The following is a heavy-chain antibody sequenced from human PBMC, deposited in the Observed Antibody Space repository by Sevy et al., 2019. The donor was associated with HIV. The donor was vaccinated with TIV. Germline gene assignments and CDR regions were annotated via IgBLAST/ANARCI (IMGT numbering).Heavy chain of an antibody. CDR3: ARARPRDCSSTSCPAKKYYYYYYGMDV. CDR1: GFTFSSYA. J-gene: IGHJ6*02. V-gene: IGHV3-30-3*01. Sequence: GGSLRLSCAASGFTFSSYAMHWVRQAPGKGLEWVAVISYDGSNKYYADSVKGRFPISRDNSKNTLYLQMNSLRAEDTAVYYCARARPRDCSSTSCPAKKYYYYYYGMDVWGQGTTVTVSS. CDR2: ISYDGSNK. D-gene: IGHD2-2*01.